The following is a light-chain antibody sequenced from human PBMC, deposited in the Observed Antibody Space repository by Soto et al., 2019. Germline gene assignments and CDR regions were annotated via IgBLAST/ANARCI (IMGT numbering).Light chain of an antibody. V-gene: IGLV3-21*04. CDR3: QPWNSSSDPGV. CDR2: YDS. CDR1: NIGINA. Sequence: SYELTQPPSVSVAPEKTATITCGGDNIGINAVHWYQQKPGQAPLLVVYYDSDRPSGIPERFSGSTSGNTATLTISRVEAGDEADYYCQPWNSSSDPGVFGGGTKLTVL. J-gene: IGLJ3*02.